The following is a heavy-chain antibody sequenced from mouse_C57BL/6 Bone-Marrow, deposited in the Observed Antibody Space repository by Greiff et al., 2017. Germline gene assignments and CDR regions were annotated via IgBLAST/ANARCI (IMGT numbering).Heavy chain of an antibody. D-gene: IGHD1-2*01. J-gene: IGHJ2*01. CDR2: IDPSDSYT. Sequence: QVQLKQPGAELVRPGTSVKLSCKASGYTFTSYWMHWVKQRPGQGLEWIGVIDPSDSYTNYNQKFKGKATLTVDTSSSTAYMQLSSLTSEDSAVYYCARRLTWDFDYCGQGTTLTVSS. V-gene: IGHV1-59*01. CDR1: GYTFTSYW. CDR3: ARRLTWDFDY.